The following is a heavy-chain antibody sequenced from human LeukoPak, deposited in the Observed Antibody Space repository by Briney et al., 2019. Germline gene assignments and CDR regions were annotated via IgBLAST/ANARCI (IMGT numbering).Heavy chain of an antibody. Sequence: ASVKVSCTVSGYTLTELSMHWVRQAPGQGLEWMGIINPSGGSTSYAQKFQGRVTMTRDTSTSTVYMELSSLRSEDTAVYYCARVYNGWFDYWGQGTLVTVSS. CDR3: ARVYNGWFDY. CDR1: GYTLTELS. J-gene: IGHJ4*02. V-gene: IGHV1-46*01. CDR2: INPSGGST. D-gene: IGHD6-19*01.